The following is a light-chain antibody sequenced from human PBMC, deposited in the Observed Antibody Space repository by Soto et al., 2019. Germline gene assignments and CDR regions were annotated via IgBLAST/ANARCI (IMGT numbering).Light chain of an antibody. Sequence: QSVLTQPASVSGSPGQSITISCTGTSSDVGSSNYVSWYQHHPGKAPQLIIFDVSDRPSGVSHRFSGSKSGNTASLISSGLLAEDEAYYYCSSYTRGNSWVFGGGTKLTVL. CDR3: SSYTRGNSWV. V-gene: IGLV2-14*03. CDR1: SSDVGSSNY. CDR2: DVS. J-gene: IGLJ3*02.